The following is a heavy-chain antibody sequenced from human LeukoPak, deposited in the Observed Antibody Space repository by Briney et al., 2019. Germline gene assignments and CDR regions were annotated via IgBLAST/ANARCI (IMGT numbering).Heavy chain of an antibody. CDR3: ARRGYDSSGYYFGSYGEKRSIDY. CDR2: INHSGST. J-gene: IGHJ4*02. V-gene: IGHV4-34*01. CDR1: GGSFSGYY. Sequence: SETLSLTCAVYGGSFSGYYWSWIRQPPGKGLEWIGEINHSGSTNYNPSLKSRATISVDTSKNQFSLKLSSVTAADTAVYYCARRGYDSSGYYFGSYGEKRSIDYWGQGTLVTVSS. D-gene: IGHD3-22*01.